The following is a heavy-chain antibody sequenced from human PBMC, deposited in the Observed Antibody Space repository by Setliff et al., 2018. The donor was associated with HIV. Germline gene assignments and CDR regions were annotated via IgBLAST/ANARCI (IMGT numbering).Heavy chain of an antibody. Sequence: GGSLRLSCAASGFTVSSTYINWVRQAPGKGLEWVGRIKSKIDGGTRDYAAPVKGRFSLSRDDSKSIAYLQMNSLKTEDTAVYYCTRTPYDSLMGYYYYYMDVWGKGTTVTVSS. V-gene: IGHV3-15*01. CDR2: IKSKIDGGTR. CDR3: TRTPYDSLMGYYYYYMDV. CDR1: GFTVSSTY. D-gene: IGHD3-22*01. J-gene: IGHJ6*03.